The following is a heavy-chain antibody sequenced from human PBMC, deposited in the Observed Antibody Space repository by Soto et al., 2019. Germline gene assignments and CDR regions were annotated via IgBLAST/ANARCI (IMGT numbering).Heavy chain of an antibody. CDR3: ARVTSIAVAGTSAFDI. J-gene: IGHJ3*02. Sequence: GGSLRLSCAASGFTVSSNYMSWVRQAPGKGLEWVSVIYSGGSTYYADSVKGRFTISRDNSKNTLYLQMNSLRAEDTAVYYCARVTSIAVAGTSAFDIWGQGTMVTVSS. CDR2: IYSGGST. CDR1: GFTVSSNY. D-gene: IGHD6-19*01. V-gene: IGHV3-53*01.